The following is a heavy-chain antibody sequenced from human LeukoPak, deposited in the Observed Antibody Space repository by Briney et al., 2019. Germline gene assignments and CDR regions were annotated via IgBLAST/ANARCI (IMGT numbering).Heavy chain of an antibody. V-gene: IGHV3-13*01. CDR1: GFTFSTYD. CDR2: IGADAET. Sequence: PGGSLRLSRAASGFTFSTYDMHWVRQPAGKGLEWVSTIGADAETYYPGSVKGRFTISRDNAKSSLYLQMNSLRAEDTAVYYCARQVAGIPDYWGQGTLVTVSS. CDR3: ARQVAGIPDY. J-gene: IGHJ4*02. D-gene: IGHD6-19*01.